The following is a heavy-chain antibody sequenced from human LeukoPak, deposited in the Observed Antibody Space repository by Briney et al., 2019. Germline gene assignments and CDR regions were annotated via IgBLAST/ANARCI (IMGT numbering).Heavy chain of an antibody. Sequence: GGSLRLSCAASGFTFSSYGMSWVRQAPGKGLEWVSAISGSGGSTYYADSVKGRFTISRDNSKNTLYLQMNSLRAEDTAVYYCAKASLRGYSYGDYFDYWGQGTLVTVSS. CDR3: AKASLRGYSYGDYFDY. J-gene: IGHJ4*02. D-gene: IGHD5-18*01. CDR2: ISGSGGST. CDR1: GFTFSSYG. V-gene: IGHV3-23*01.